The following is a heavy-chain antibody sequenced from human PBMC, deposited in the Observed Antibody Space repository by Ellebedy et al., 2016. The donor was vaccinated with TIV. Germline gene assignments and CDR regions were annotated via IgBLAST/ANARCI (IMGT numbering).Heavy chain of an antibody. CDR3: AVGYSSGRTDY. J-gene: IGHJ4*02. CDR1: GGSISSYY. D-gene: IGHD6-19*01. CDR2: IYTSGST. Sequence: MPSETLSLTCTVSGGSISSYYASWTRQPAGKGLEWIGRIYTSGSTNYNPSLQIRVTMSVDTSKNQFSLKLSSVTAADTAVYYCAVGYSSGRTDYWGQGTLVTVSS. V-gene: IGHV4-4*07.